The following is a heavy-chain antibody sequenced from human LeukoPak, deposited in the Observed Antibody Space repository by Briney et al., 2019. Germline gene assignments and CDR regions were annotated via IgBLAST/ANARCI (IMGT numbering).Heavy chain of an antibody. CDR2: INPNSGGT. D-gene: IGHD1-26*01. J-gene: IGHJ4*02. V-gene: IGHV1-2*02. Sequence: ASVKVSCKASGYTFTGYYMRWVRQAPGQGLEWMGWINPNSGGTNYAQKFQGRVTMTRDTSISTAYMELSRLRSDDTAVYYCARWGATTRFAFDYWGQGNLVTVSS. CDR3: ARWGATTRFAFDY. CDR1: GYTFTGYY.